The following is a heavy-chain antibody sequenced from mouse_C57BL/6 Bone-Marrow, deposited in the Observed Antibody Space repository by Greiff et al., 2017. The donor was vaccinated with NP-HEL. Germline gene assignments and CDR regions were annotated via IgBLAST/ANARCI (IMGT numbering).Heavy chain of an antibody. V-gene: IGHV1-85*01. CDR2: IYPRDGST. Sequence: VQLQQSGPELVKPGASVKLSCKASGYTFTSYDINWVKQRPGQGLEWIGWIYPRDGSTKYNEKFKGKATLTVDTSSSTAYMELHSLTSEDSAVYFCARRYYGSPNYFDYWGKGTTLTVSS. CDR1: GYTFTSYD. D-gene: IGHD1-1*01. CDR3: ARRYYGSPNYFDY. J-gene: IGHJ2*01.